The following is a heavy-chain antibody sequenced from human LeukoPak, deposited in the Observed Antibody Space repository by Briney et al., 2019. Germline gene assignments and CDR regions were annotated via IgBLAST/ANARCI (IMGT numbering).Heavy chain of an antibody. CDR3: ARTLWFGELFRDYYGMDV. V-gene: IGHV1-2*02. CDR2: INPNSGGT. CDR1: GYTFTGYY. J-gene: IGHJ6*02. Sequence: ASVKVSCKGSGYTFTGYYMHWVRQAPGQGLEWMGWINPNSGGTNYAQKFQGRVTMTRDTSISTAYMELSRLRSDDTALYYCARTLWFGELFRDYYGMDVWGQGTTVTVSS. D-gene: IGHD3-10*01.